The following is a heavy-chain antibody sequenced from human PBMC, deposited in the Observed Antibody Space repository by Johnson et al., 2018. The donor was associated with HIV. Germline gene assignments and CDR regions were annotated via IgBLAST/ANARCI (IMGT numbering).Heavy chain of an antibody. Sequence: EVQLVESGGGLVQPGGSLRLSCAASGFTFSNHHMTWVRQAPGKGLEWVANINRDGSDKYYVDSVKGRFTISRDNSKNTLYLQMNSLRVDDTAVYYCASQVRGLRLGVDAFDIWGQGTMVTVSS. CDR2: INRDGSDK. CDR3: ASQVRGLRLGVDAFDI. J-gene: IGHJ3*02. D-gene: IGHD3-16*01. V-gene: IGHV3-7*01. CDR1: GFTFSNHH.